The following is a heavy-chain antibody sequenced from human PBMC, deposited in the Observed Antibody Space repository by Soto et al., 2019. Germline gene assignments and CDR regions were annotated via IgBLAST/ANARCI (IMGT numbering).Heavy chain of an antibody. D-gene: IGHD1-1*01. CDR3: ARAPRLERVYYFYGMDV. Sequence: SQTLSLTCAISGDSVSTNSAAWNWIRQSPSRGLEWLGRTYYRSRWYYDYAVSVKSRITINSDTSRNQFSLQLNSVTPEDTAVYYCARAPRLERVYYFYGMDVWGQGTTVTVSS. CDR1: GDSVSTNSAA. J-gene: IGHJ6*02. V-gene: IGHV6-1*01. CDR2: TYYRSRWYY.